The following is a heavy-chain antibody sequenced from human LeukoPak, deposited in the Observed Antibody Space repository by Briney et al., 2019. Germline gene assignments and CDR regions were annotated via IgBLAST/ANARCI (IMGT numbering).Heavy chain of an antibody. CDR3: AKSLYGSGSYYNWFGP. CDR1: GGSFSGYY. J-gene: IGHJ5*02. CDR2: IYYSGST. Sequence: SETLSLTCAVYGGSFSGYYWGWIRQPPGRGLEWIGSIYYSGSTYYNPSLKSRVTISVDTSKNHFSLNLRSVTAADTAVYYCAKSLYGSGSYYNWFGPWGQGTLVTVSS. V-gene: IGHV4-34*01. D-gene: IGHD3-10*01.